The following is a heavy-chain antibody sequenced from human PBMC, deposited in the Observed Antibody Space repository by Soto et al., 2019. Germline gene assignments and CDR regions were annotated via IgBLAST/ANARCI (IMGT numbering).Heavy chain of an antibody. D-gene: IGHD3-22*01. Sequence: GGSLRLSCAASGFTFSSYGMHWVRQAPGKGLEWVAVISYDGSNKYYADSVKGRFTISRDNSKNTLYLQMNSLRAEDTAVYYCAKASDSSGFLDYWGQGTLVTVSS. CDR1: GFTFSSYG. CDR2: ISYDGSNK. V-gene: IGHV3-30*18. CDR3: AKASDSSGFLDY. J-gene: IGHJ4*02.